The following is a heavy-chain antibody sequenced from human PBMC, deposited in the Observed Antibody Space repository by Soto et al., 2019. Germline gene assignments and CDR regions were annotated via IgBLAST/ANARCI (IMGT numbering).Heavy chain of an antibody. CDR1: GFTFSSHA. CDR2: ISSDGSNK. CDR3: ARDDEGGSDCDLGY. Sequence: QVQLVESGGGVVQPGRSLRLSCAVSGFTFSSHAMHWVRQAPGKGLEWVTLISSDGSNKYYADSVKGRFTTSRDNSKNTMYLQMNGLGVADTAVYYCARDDEGGSDCDLGYWGQGALVTVSS. J-gene: IGHJ4*02. D-gene: IGHD1-26*01. V-gene: IGHV3-30-3*01.